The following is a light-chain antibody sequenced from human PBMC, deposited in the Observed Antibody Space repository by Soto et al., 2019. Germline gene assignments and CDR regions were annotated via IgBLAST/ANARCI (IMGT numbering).Light chain of an antibody. CDR3: QQYGSSPTWT. J-gene: IGKJ1*01. CDR1: QSISRY. Sequence: IVLTQSPGTLSLSPGERTTLSFRSSQSISRYLAWYQQKPGQGPRLLIYGASSRATGTPDRFSGSGSGTDFTLTINRLEPEDFAVYYCQQYGSSPTWTFGQGTKVDIK. V-gene: IGKV3-20*01. CDR2: GAS.